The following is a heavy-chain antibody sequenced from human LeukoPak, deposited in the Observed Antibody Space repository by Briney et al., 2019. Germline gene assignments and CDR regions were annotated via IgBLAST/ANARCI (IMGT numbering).Heavy chain of an antibody. CDR2: ISGSSSTI. Sequence: GGSLRLSCAVSGFTFSDYYMTWIRQAPGKGLEWVSYISGSSSTIYYADSVKGRFTISRDNAKNSLYLQMNSLRAEDTGVYYCVISSGWKGGYYFDFWGQGTLVTVSA. CDR1: GFTFSDYY. V-gene: IGHV3-11*04. CDR3: VISSGWKGGYYFDF. D-gene: IGHD6-19*01. J-gene: IGHJ4*02.